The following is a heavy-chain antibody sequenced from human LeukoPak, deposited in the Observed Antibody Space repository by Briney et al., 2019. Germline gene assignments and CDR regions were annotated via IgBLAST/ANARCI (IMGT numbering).Heavy chain of an antibody. CDR3: ARGSRVAVSGSRPFDP. CDR1: GGSFSAXX. Sequence: LSXXXXVSGGSFSAXXWSLXXQXXXXXLEXIXEINHSGSINYNPSLKSRVTISIDTSKNQFSLKLNSVTAADTALYYCARGSRVAVSGSRPFDPWGQGTLVTVSS. CDR2: INHSGSI. J-gene: IGHJ5*02. V-gene: IGHV4-34*01. D-gene: IGHD6-13*01.